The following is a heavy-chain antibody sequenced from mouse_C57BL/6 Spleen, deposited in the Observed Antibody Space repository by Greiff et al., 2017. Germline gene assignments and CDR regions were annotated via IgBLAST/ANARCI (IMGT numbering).Heavy chain of an antibody. CDR2: IYPGDGDT. V-gene: IGHV1-80*01. CDR1: GYAFSSDW. J-gene: IGHJ4*01. CDR3: ARWGMDD. Sequence: QVQLQQSGAELVKPGASVKISCKASGYAFSSDWMNWVKQRPGKGLEWIGQIYPGDGDTNYNGKFKGKATLTADTSSSTAYMQLSSLTAEDSAVYFCARWGMDDWGQGTSVTVSS.